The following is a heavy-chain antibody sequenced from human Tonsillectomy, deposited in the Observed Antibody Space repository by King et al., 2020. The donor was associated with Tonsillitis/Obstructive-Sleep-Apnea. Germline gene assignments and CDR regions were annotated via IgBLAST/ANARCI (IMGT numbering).Heavy chain of an antibody. CDR2: IKQDGSEK. Sequence: VQLVESGGGLVQPGGSLRLSCAASGFTFSSYWMSWVRQAPGKGLEWVANIKQDGSEKYYVDSVKGRFTISRDNAKNSLYLQTNSLRAEDTAVYYCARERSGWLQPLNYFDYWGQGTLVTVSS. D-gene: IGHD5-24*01. J-gene: IGHJ4*02. V-gene: IGHV3-7*03. CDR3: ARERSGWLQPLNYFDY. CDR1: GFTFSSYW.